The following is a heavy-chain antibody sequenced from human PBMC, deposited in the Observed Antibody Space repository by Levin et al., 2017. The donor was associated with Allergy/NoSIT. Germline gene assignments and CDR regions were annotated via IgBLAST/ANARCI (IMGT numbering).Heavy chain of an antibody. Sequence: GESLKISCKASGYTFTSYGISWLRQAPGQGLEWMGWISAYNANTNYAQKLQGRVTMTTDTSTSTAYMDLRSLRSDDTAVYYCAREVSRSTSWTDYWGQGTLVTVSS. V-gene: IGHV1-18*01. CDR2: ISAYNANT. CDR3: AREVSRSTSWTDY. D-gene: IGHD2-2*01. J-gene: IGHJ4*02. CDR1: GYTFTSYG.